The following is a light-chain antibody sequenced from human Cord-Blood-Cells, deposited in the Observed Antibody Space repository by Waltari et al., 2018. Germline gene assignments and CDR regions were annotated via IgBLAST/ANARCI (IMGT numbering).Light chain of an antibody. V-gene: IGKV3-11*01. Sequence: EIVLTQSPATPSLSPGERATLSCRASQSVSSYLAWYQQKPGQAPRLLIYDASNRATGIPARFSGSGSGTDFTLTISSLEPEDFAVYYCQQRSNSFGQGTRLEIK. CDR1: QSVSSY. CDR2: DAS. J-gene: IGKJ5*01. CDR3: QQRSNS.